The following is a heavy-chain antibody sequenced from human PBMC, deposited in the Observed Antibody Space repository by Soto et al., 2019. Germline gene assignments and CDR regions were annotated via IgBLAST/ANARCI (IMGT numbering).Heavy chain of an antibody. CDR3: ARDSFWGNYRDTDAFDI. CDR2: MNPNSGNT. Sequence: ASVKVSCKASGYTFTSYDINWVRQATGQGFEWMGWMNPNSGNTGYAQKFQGRVTMTRNTSISTAYMELSSLRDEDTAVYYCARDSFWGNYRDTDAFDIWGQGTLVTVSS. V-gene: IGHV1-8*01. D-gene: IGHD3-16*02. CDR1: GYTFTSYD. J-gene: IGHJ3*02.